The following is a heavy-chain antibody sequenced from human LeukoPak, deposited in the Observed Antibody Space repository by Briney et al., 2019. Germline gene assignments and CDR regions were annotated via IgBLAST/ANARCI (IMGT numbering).Heavy chain of an antibody. CDR3: AKDSTTEGSYSDDY. CDR1: GFTFSSYG. J-gene: IGHJ4*02. CDR2: IWYDGSNK. D-gene: IGHD3-10*01. Sequence: PGGSLRLSCAASGFTFSSYGMHWVRQAPGKGLEWVAVIWYDGSNKYYADSVKGRFTISRDNSKNTLYLQMNSLRAEDTAVYYCAKDSTTEGSYSDDYWGQGTLVTVSS. V-gene: IGHV3-33*06.